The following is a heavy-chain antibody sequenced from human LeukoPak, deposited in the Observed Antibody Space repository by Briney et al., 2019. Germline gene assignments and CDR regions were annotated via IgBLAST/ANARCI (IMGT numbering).Heavy chain of an antibody. CDR1: GFIFSSYA. D-gene: IGHD5-18*01. Sequence: GGSLRLSCAASGFIFSSYAMSWVRQAPGKGLEWVSAISGSGGSTYYADSVKGRFTISRDNSKNTLYLQMNSLRAEDTAVYYCARDGPGLWAHYYYYGMDVWGQGTTVTVSS. CDR2: ISGSGGST. V-gene: IGHV3-23*01. J-gene: IGHJ6*02. CDR3: ARDGPGLWAHYYYYGMDV.